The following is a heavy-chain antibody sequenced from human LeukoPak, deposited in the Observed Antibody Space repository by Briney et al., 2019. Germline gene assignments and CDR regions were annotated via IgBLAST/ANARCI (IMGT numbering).Heavy chain of an antibody. CDR3: AKRTRGYSYGTLDY. CDR2: IYSGGST. J-gene: IGHJ4*02. V-gene: IGHV3-53*01. CDR1: GFTVSSNY. Sequence: GGSLRLSCAASGFTVSSNYMSWVRQAPGKGLEWVSVIYSGGSTDYADSVKGRFTISRDTSKNTLFLQMNSLRAEDTAVYYCAKRTRGYSYGTLDYWGQGTLVTVSS. D-gene: IGHD5-18*01.